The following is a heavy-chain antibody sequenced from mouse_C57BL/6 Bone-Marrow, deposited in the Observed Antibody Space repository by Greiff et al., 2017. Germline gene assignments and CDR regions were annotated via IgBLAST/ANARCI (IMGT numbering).Heavy chain of an antibody. CDR1: GYTFTDYE. Sequence: VQLQQSGAELVRPGASVTLSCKASGYTFTDYEMHWVKQTPVHSLEWIGSIDPENGGTAYNQKFKGKAILTADKSSSTAYMELRSLTSDDSAVYYSTNYYYGPDYWGQGTTLTVSS. CDR2: IDPENGGT. J-gene: IGHJ2*01. V-gene: IGHV1-15*01. D-gene: IGHD1-1*01. CDR3: TNYYYGPDY.